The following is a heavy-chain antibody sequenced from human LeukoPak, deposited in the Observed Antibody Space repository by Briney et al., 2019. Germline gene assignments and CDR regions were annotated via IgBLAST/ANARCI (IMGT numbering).Heavy chain of an antibody. CDR3: ARIALCYLITSCHRDY. CDR2: ISSSGSTI. CDR1: GFTLSDYY. J-gene: IGHJ4*02. D-gene: IGHD2-2*01. Sequence: GGSLRLSCAASGFTLSDYYMSWIRQAPGKGLEWVSYISSSGSTIYYADSVKGRFTISRDNAKNSLYLQMNSLIAEDTAVYYYARIALCYLITSCHRDYWGQGTLVTVSS. V-gene: IGHV3-11*01.